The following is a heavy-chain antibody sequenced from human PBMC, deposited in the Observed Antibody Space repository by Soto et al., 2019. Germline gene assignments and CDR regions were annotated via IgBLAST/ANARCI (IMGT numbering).Heavy chain of an antibody. CDR3: ARDWFGVNAAEEGEY. V-gene: IGHV3-21*01. J-gene: IGHJ4*02. D-gene: IGHD3-10*01. CDR2: ISSSSNNI. CDR1: GFTFSDYS. Sequence: EVQMVESGGGLVKPGGSLRLSCAASGFTFSDYSMNWVRQAPGKGLEWVSSISSSSNNIYYADSVKGRFTISRDNAKNSLYLQMISLRAEDTAVYYCARDWFGVNAAEEGEYWGQGTLVTVSS.